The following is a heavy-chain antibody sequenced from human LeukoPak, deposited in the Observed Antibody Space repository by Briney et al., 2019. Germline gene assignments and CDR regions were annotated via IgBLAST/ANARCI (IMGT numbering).Heavy chain of an antibody. CDR2: IKQDGCVV. J-gene: IGHJ4*02. D-gene: IGHD6-13*01. CDR1: GFTFTIHW. CDR3: ARGDCISSNSCVDF. V-gene: IGHV3-7*05. Sequence: PGRSLRLSCAASGFTFTIHWLSWVRQAPGKGLECVSNIKQDGCVVFYGGSGKGRFTDSRDNAKNSLYQQKNSLRADDTAVDYCARGDCISSNSCVDFWGQGTLVTVSS.